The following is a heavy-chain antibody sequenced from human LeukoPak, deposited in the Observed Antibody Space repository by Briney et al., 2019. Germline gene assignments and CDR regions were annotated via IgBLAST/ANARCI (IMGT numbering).Heavy chain of an antibody. CDR1: GFTFGDYA. CDR2: IRSKAYGGTT. V-gene: IGHV3-49*04. Sequence: GGSLRLSCTASGFTFGDYAMSWVRQAPGKGLEWVGFIRSKAYGGTTEYAASVKGRFTISRDDSKSIAYLQMNSLKTEDTAVYYCTRENMGMRDAFDIWGQGTMVTVSS. D-gene: IGHD7-27*01. J-gene: IGHJ3*02. CDR3: TRENMGMRDAFDI.